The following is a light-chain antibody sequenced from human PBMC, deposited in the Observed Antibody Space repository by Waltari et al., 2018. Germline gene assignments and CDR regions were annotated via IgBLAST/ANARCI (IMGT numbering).Light chain of an antibody. V-gene: IGLV3-25*03. Sequence: SYELTQPPSVSVSPGQTARITCSGDALPTRYAYWYQQKPGQAPVLVMYKDNETPSGIPGRFSGSSSGTTVTLTINGVQAEDEADYYCQSADSSGTYVVFGGGTKLTVL. CDR1: ALPTRY. J-gene: IGLJ2*01. CDR2: KDN. CDR3: QSADSSGTYVV.